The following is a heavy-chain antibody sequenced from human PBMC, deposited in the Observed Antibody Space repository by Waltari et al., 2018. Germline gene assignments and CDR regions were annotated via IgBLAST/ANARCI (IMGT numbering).Heavy chain of an antibody. CDR2: INAGNGNT. J-gene: IGHJ4*02. CDR3: ARTDWNSSPPPFFDY. V-gene: IGHV1-3*01. Sequence: QVQLVQSGAEVKKPGASMKVSCKASGYTFTSYAMHWVRQAPGQRLEWMGWINAGNGNTKYSQKFQGRVTITRDTSASTAYMELSSLRSEDTAVYYCARTDWNSSPPPFFDYWGQGTLVTVSS. CDR1: GYTFTSYA. D-gene: IGHD1-7*01.